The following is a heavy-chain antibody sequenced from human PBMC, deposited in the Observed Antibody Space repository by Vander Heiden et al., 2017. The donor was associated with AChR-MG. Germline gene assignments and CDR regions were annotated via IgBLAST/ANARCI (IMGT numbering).Heavy chain of an antibody. V-gene: IGHV4-61*01. J-gene: IGHJ4*02. CDR3: ARGILGYSSTLPGDY. CDR1: GGSVSSGSYY. CDR2: IYYSGST. Sequence: QVQLQESGPGLVKPSETLSLTCTVSGGSVSSGSYYWSWIRQPPGKGLEWIGYIYYSGSTNYNPSLKSRVTISVDTSKNQFSLKLSSVTAADTAVYYCARGILGYSSTLPGDYWGQGTLVTVSS. D-gene: IGHD6-13*01.